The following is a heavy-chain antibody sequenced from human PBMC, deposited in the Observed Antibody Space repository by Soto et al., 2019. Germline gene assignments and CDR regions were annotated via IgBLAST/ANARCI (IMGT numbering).Heavy chain of an antibody. CDR3: AKDRDYYGSGSYLSFDY. Sequence: PGGPLRPSCAASVFTFSSYAMSWVRPAPGKGLEWVSAISGSGGSTYYADSVKGRFTISRDNSKNTLYLQMNSLRAEDTDVYYCAKDRDYYGSGSYLSFDYWGQGTLVNVSS. J-gene: IGHJ4*02. D-gene: IGHD3-10*01. V-gene: IGHV3-23*01. CDR1: VFTFSSYA. CDR2: ISGSGGST.